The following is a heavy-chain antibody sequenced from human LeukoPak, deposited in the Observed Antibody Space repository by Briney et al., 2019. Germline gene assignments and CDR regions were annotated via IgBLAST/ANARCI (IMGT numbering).Heavy chain of an antibody. CDR2: IYYSGST. V-gene: IGHV4-59*01. J-gene: IGHJ3*02. CDR3: ARDTPVSAAARDAFDI. CDR1: GGSISSYY. D-gene: IGHD6-13*01. Sequence: PSETLSLTCTVSGGSISSYYWSWIRQPPGKGLEWIGYIYYSGSTNYNPSLKSRVTISVDTSKNQFSLKLSSVTAADTAVYYCARDTPVSAAARDAFDIWGQGTMVTVSS.